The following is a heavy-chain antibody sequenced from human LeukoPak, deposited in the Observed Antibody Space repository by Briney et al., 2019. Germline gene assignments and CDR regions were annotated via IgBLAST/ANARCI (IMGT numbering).Heavy chain of an antibody. CDR2: ISSSGSTI. J-gene: IGHJ6*03. V-gene: IGHV3-11*01. CDR3: AKGGGGRLIYYYYMDV. Sequence: GGSLRLSCAASRFTFSDYSMSWIRQAPGKGLEWVTYISSSGSTIYYADSVKGRFTISRDNAKNSLYLQMNSLRAEDMALYYCAKGGGGRLIYYYYMDVWGKGTTVTVSS. D-gene: IGHD3-16*01. CDR1: RFTFSDYS.